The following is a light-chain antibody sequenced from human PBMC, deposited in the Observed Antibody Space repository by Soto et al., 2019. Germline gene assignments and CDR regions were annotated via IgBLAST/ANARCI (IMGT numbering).Light chain of an antibody. Sequence: QSVLTQPPSVSGAPGQRVTISFTGSSSNIGAGYHVHWYQQLPGTAPKLLIYGNIIRPSGVPDRFSGSKSGTSVSLAITGLRTEDEADYYCQSYDSSLSAEVFGGGTKVTVL. CDR2: GNI. CDR1: SSNIGAGYH. V-gene: IGLV1-40*01. J-gene: IGLJ3*02. CDR3: QSYDSSLSAEV.